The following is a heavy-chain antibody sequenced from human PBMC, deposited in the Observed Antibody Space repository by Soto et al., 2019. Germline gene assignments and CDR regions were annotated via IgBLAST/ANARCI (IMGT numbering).Heavy chain of an antibody. J-gene: IGHJ5*02. D-gene: IGHD3-3*01. V-gene: IGHV1-18*01. Sequence: QVQLVQSGAEVKKPGASVKVSCKASGYTFTNYGISWVRQAPGQGLEWMGWISAYNGNTDYAQKLQCRVNMTTDTSPSTAYMELRSLRSDDTAVYYCARGKDFGVRIPRRTNWFDPWGQGTLVTVSS. CDR1: GYTFTNYG. CDR3: ARGKDFGVRIPRRTNWFDP. CDR2: ISAYNGNT.